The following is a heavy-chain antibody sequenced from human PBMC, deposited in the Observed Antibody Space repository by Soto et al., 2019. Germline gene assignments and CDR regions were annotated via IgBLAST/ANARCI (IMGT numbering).Heavy chain of an antibody. V-gene: IGHV4-30-4*01. Sequence: QVQLQESGPGLVKPSQTLSLTCTVSGGSINRGGYFWSWIRQTPGKGLEWIGHIYNSGTTYTNPSLNSRATISGYTSPNQFSLNLKSVTAADTAVYYCARGPSADKVDYWGQGTLGTVSS. CDR2: IYNSGTT. CDR1: GGSINRGGYF. D-gene: IGHD3-3*01. J-gene: IGHJ4*02. CDR3: ARGPSADKVDY.